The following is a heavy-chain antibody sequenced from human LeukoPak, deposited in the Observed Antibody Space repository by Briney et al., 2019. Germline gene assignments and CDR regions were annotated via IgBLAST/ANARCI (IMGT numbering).Heavy chain of an antibody. CDR1: GFTFSNYW. D-gene: IGHD4-23*01. CDR2: IKQDGSIK. J-gene: IGHJ4*02. CDR3: ARDRDDGGFEY. V-gene: IGHV3-7*01. Sequence: GSLRLSCAASGFTFSNYWMSWVRQAPEKGLEWVANIKQDGSIKQYVDSMKGRFTISRDNAKNSLYLQMNSLRVEDTAVYYCARDRDDGGFEYWGQGTLVTVSS.